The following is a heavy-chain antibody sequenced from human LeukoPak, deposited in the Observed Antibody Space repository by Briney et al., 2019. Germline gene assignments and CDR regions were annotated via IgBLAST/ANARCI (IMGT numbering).Heavy chain of an antibody. J-gene: IGHJ5*02. CDR1: GGSVGSGSYY. CDR2: IYYSGST. V-gene: IGHV4-61*01. D-gene: IGHD5-18*01. Sequence: SETLSLTCTVSGGSVGSGSYYWSWIRQPPGKGLEWIGYIYYSGSTNYNPSLKSRVTISVDTSKNQFSLKLSSVTAADTAVYYCARNAGYSYGYTPEGNWYDPWGQGTLVTVSS. CDR3: ARNAGYSYGYTPEGNWYDP.